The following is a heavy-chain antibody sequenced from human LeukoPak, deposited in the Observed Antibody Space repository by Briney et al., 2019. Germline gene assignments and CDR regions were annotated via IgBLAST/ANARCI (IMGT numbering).Heavy chain of an antibody. CDR2: ISSSGSTI. J-gene: IGHJ3*02. CDR3: ARMDSVDAFDI. D-gene: IGHD2-2*03. Sequence: GGSLRLSCAASGFTFSDYYMSWIREAPGKGLEWVSYISSSGSTIYYADSVKGRFTISRDNAKNSLYLQMNSLRAGDTAVYYCARMDSVDAFDICGQGTMVTVSS. V-gene: IGHV3-11*01. CDR1: GFTFSDYY.